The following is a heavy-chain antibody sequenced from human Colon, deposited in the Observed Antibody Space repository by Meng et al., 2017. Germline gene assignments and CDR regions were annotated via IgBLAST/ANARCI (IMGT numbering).Heavy chain of an antibody. CDR1: GGSVSSASYY. CDR2: IHYSGSR. J-gene: IGHJ4*02. D-gene: IGHD3-10*01. V-gene: IGHV4-61*01. Sequence: VQRQEPGPGLGRPSETLSLTCNVSGGSVSSASYYWSWIRQPPGKGLEWIGLIHYSGSRNYNPSLKSRVTMSVDTSKNQVSLRLTSVTAADTAVYYCARFYGSGTFEVHDYWGQGTLVTVSS. CDR3: ARFYGSGTFEVHDY.